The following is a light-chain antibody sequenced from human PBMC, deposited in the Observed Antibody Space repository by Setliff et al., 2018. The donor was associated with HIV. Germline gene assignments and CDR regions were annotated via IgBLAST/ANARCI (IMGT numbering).Light chain of an antibody. V-gene: IGLV2-14*01. CDR3: ASYTTSSAPLV. Sequence: QSALTQPASMSGSPGQSITISCTGTSDDVGASNYVSWYQQHPGKAPKVVIYEVSIRPSGISTRFSGSKSGNTASLTISGLQPADDADYYCASYTTSSAPLVFGSGTKVTVL. CDR1: SDDVGASNY. J-gene: IGLJ1*01. CDR2: EVS.